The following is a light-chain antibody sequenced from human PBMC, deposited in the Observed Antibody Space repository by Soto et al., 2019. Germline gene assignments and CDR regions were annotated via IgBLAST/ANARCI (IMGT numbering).Light chain of an antibody. CDR1: QSVSIN. CDR2: GAS. Sequence: EIVMTQSPATLSVSPLERATLSCRASQSVSINLAWYQQKPGQAPRLLIYGASTRATGIPARFSGSGSGTDFTLTISSLEPEDFAVYYCQQRSNWLSITFGQGTRLEI. CDR3: QQRSNWLSIT. J-gene: IGKJ5*01. V-gene: IGKV3-15*01.